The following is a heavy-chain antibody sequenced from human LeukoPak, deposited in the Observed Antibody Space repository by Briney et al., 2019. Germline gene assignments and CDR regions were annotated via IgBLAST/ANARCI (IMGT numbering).Heavy chain of an antibody. CDR1: GFTFDDFA. CDR3: ARDPPFSSGWSQNHFDY. V-gene: IGHV3-30*04. D-gene: IGHD6-19*01. J-gene: IGHJ4*02. Sequence: GGSLRLSCAPSGFTFDDFAMHWVRQAPGKGLEWVXLISYDGGNKNYADSVKGRFTISRDNSKNTLYLHMNSLRPEDTAVYYCARDPPFSSGWSQNHFDYWGQGTLVTVSS. CDR2: ISYDGGNK.